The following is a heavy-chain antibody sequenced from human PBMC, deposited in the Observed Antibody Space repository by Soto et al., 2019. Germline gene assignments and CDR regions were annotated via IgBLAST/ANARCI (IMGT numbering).Heavy chain of an antibody. V-gene: IGHV4-39*02. CDR2: IYFRGST. CDR3: AREILPGYYPAGWFDP. J-gene: IGHJ5*02. Sequence: QLQLQESGPGLVKPSETLSLTCTVSGGSISSSTYYWGWIRQPPGKGLEWIGSIYFRGSTYYNPSLKSRVTVSVDTSKTQFSLKLTSVTAADTAVYYCAREILPGYYPAGWFDPWGQGTLVTVSS. CDR1: GGSISSSTYY. D-gene: IGHD3-9*01.